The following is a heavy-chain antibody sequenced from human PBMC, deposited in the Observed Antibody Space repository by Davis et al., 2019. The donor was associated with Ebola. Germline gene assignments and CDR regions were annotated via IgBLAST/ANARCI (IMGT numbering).Heavy chain of an antibody. CDR3: ARGSGYDYLVYFDY. J-gene: IGHJ4*02. CDR1: GFTFSSYE. CDR2: ISSSGSTI. Sequence: GGSLRLSCAASGFTFSSYEMNWVRQAPGKGLEWVSYISSSGSTIYYADSVKGRFTISRDNAKNSLYLQMNSLRAEDTAVYYCARGSGYDYLVYFDYWGQGTLVTVSS. V-gene: IGHV3-48*03. D-gene: IGHD5-12*01.